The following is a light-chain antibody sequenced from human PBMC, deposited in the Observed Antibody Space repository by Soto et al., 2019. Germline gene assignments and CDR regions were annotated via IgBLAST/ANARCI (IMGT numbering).Light chain of an antibody. V-gene: IGKV3-20*01. Sequence: EIVLTQSPAILSVSPGERATLSCRASQSISRSLAWYQQKPGQAPRLLISGASSRATGIPDRFSGSGSGTDFTLTVSRLEPEDFALYYCQHYVERSPITFGQGTKVDIK. CDR1: QSISRS. CDR2: GAS. CDR3: QHYVERSPIT. J-gene: IGKJ1*01.